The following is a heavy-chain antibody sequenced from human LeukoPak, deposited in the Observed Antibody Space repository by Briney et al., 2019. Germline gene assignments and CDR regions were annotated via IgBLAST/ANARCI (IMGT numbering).Heavy chain of an antibody. CDR3: ARVSVSYDFLTGYYNPSWFDP. Sequence: GASVKVSCKASGYTFTSYGISWVRQAPGQGLEWMGWISAYNGNTNYAQKFQGRVTMTRSTSASTAYMELSRLRSEDTAVYYCARVSVSYDFLTGYYNPSWFDPWGQGTLVTVSS. V-gene: IGHV1-18*01. J-gene: IGHJ5*02. CDR1: GYTFTSYG. D-gene: IGHD3-9*01. CDR2: ISAYNGNT.